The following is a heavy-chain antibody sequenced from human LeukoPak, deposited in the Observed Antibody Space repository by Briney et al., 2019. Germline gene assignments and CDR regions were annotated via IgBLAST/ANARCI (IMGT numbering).Heavy chain of an antibody. D-gene: IGHD2-8*01. CDR3: AREYNGGLDY. V-gene: IGHV4-59*01. CDR1: GGSISSYY. CDR2: IHYSGST. J-gene: IGHJ4*02. Sequence: SETLSLTCTVSGGSISSYYWSWIRQPPGKGLEWIGYIHYSGSTNYNPSLKSRVTISVDTSKNQFSLKLISVTAADTAVYYCAREYNGGLDYWGQGTLVTVSS.